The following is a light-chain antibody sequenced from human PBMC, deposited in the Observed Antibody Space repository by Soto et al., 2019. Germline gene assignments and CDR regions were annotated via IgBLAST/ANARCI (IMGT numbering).Light chain of an antibody. J-gene: IGKJ4*01. CDR2: GAS. CDR1: QGVSRK. Sequence: MTQSPSSLSASVGDRVTITCQASQGVSRKLAWYQHKPGQAPRLLISGASTGATGIPARFSGSGSGTEFTLTISSLQSEDCAIYYCQQYHTWPITFGGGTKV. CDR3: QQYHTWPIT. V-gene: IGKV3-15*01.